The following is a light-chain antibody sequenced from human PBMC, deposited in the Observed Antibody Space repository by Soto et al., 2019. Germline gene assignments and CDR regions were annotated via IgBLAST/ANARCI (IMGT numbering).Light chain of an antibody. CDR2: DAS. CDR1: HSVISY. Sequence: IVMTQSPSTLSGSPGERATLSCMASHSVISYLAWYQHKPVQAPRLLIYDASNRATGIPARFSGSGSETDFTLTISRLEPEDFAVYYCQQYGGSPWTFGQGTKVDIK. CDR3: QQYGGSPWT. J-gene: IGKJ1*01. V-gene: IGKV3-20*01.